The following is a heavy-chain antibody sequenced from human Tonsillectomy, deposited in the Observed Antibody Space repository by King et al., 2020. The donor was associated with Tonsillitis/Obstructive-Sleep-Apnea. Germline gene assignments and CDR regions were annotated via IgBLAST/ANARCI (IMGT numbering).Heavy chain of an antibody. D-gene: IGHD6-19*01. Sequence: VQLQQWGAGLLKPSETLSLTCTVFGESFSGYSWSWIRQSPGKGLEWIGEISHSGSTNYNPSLKSRVTISADTSENQFSLKLTSATAADTAVFFCARVTGWYWFDLWGQGTLVTVSS. V-gene: IGHV4-34*01. CDR1: GESFSGYS. CDR2: ISHSGST. J-gene: IGHJ5*02. CDR3: ARVTGWYWFDL.